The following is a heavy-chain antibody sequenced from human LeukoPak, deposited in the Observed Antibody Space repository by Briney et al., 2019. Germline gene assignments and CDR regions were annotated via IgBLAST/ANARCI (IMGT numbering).Heavy chain of an antibody. J-gene: IGHJ4*02. CDR2: IHYGGNA. V-gene: IGHV4-39*01. Sequence: SETLSLTCTVSGASISSHSYCWGWIRQPPGKGLEWIASIHYGGNAYYNSTHKSRVTLSVDTSKDLFSLNLSSVTAADTAVYYCARHYAYSYGYVDHWGQGTLVTVSS. D-gene: IGHD5-18*01. CDR3: ARHYAYSYGYVDH. CDR1: GASISSHSYC.